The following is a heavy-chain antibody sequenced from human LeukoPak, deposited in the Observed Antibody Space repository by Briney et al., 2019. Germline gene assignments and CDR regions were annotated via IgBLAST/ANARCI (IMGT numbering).Heavy chain of an antibody. V-gene: IGHV4-4*07. CDR1: GGSISDFY. J-gene: IGHJ4*02. Sequence: SETLSLTCTVSGGSISDFYWSWIRQPAGKGLEWIGRIYSGGSTNYNPSLKSRVTMSVDTSKKQFSLNLGSVTAADTAVYHCARDFDFWGQGTLVTVSS. CDR2: IYSGGST. CDR3: ARDFDF.